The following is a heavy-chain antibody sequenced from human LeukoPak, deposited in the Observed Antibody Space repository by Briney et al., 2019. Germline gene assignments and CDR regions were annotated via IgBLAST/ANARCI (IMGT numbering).Heavy chain of an antibody. D-gene: IGHD3-22*01. CDR2: MSAQNGDT. V-gene: IGHV1-18*01. Sequence: ASVKVSCKASGYTFTSYGISWVRQAPGQGLEWMGRMSAQNGDTKYTQKFQGRVTMTTDTSPTTAYMELRSLTSDDTAEYYCVRDPGYFDSRGYYYFDAFDMWGQGTMVTVSS. CDR1: GYTFTSYG. J-gene: IGHJ3*02. CDR3: VRDPGYFDSRGYYYFDAFDM.